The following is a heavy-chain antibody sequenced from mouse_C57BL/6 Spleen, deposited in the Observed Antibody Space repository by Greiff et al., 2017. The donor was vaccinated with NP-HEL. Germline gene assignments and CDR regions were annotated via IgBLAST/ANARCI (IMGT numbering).Heavy chain of an antibody. V-gene: IGHV1-64*01. CDR2: IHPNSGST. J-gene: IGHJ4*01. D-gene: IGHD1-1*01. Sequence: VQLQQPGAELVKPGASVKLSCKASGYTFTSYWMHWVKQRPGQGLEWIGMIHPNSGSTNYNEKFKSKATLTVDKSSSTAYMQLSSLTSEDSAVYYCAIITTVVAPYAMDYWGQGTSVTVSS. CDR1: GYTFTSYW. CDR3: AIITTVVAPYAMDY.